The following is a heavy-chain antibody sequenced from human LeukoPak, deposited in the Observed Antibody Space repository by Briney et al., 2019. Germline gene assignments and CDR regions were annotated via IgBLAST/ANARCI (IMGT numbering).Heavy chain of an antibody. CDR3: VKDRVDGSGSQFDS. Sequence: GGSLRLSCAASGFTFSSYAMSWVRQAPGKGLEWVSAISGSGAMTYYADSVKGRFTISRDNAMDRLYLQMNSLRADDTAVYYCVKDRVDGSGSQFDSWGQGSLVIVSS. D-gene: IGHD3-10*01. V-gene: IGHV3-23*01. CDR1: GFTFSSYA. CDR2: ISGSGAMT. J-gene: IGHJ4*02.